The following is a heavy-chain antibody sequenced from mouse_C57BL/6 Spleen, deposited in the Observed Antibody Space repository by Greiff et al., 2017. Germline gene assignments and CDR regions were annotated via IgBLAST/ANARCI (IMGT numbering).Heavy chain of an antibody. CDR2: IYPGDGDT. D-gene: IGHD2-5*01. V-gene: IGHV1-82*01. CDR1: GYAFSSSW. Sequence: QVQLQQSGPELVKPGASVKISCKASGYAFSSSWMNWVKQRPGKGLEWIGRIYPGDGDTNYNGKFKGKATLTADKSSSTAYMQLSSLTSEDSAVXFCARDSNYGYYAMDYWGQGTSVTVSS. J-gene: IGHJ4*01. CDR3: ARDSNYGYYAMDY.